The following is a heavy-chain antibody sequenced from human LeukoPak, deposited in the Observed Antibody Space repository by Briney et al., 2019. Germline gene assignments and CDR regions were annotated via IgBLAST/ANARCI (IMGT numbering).Heavy chain of an antibody. CDR3: AKSGGRSGKALGY. J-gene: IGHJ4*02. CDR2: ISSSGSTI. V-gene: IGHV3-48*03. Sequence: GGSLRLSCAASGFTFSSYEMNWVRQAPGKGLEWVSYISSSGSTIYYADSVKGRFTISRDNSKNTLYLQMNSLRAEDTAVYYCAKSGGRSGKALGYWGQGTLVTVSS. D-gene: IGHD2-15*01. CDR1: GFTFSSYE.